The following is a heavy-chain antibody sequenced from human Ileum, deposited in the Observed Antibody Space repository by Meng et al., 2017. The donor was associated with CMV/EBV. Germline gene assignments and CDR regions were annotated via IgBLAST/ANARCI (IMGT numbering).Heavy chain of an antibody. CDR2: ISTSGDMV. CDR1: GFMFSHYE. CDR3: ARDRGTAVGEGGMDV. V-gene: IGHV3-48*03. J-gene: IGHJ6*02. Sequence: GESLKISCAASGFMFSHYEMNWVRQAPGKGLEWVSYISTSGDMVSYGDSVKGRFTISRDNAKNSLFLQMNSLRADDPAVYYCARDRGTAVGEGGMDVWGQGTTVTVSS. D-gene: IGHD6-19*01.